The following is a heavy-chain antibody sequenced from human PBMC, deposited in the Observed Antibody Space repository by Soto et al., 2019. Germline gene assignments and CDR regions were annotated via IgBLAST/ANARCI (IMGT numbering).Heavy chain of an antibody. CDR2: IRYDGRNQ. J-gene: IGHJ4*02. D-gene: IGHD1-26*01. CDR3: AREAEGANDY. CDR1: GFTFSGYG. Sequence: VQLVESGGGVVQPGRSLRLSCAASGFTFSGYGMHWVRQAPGKGMDWVSTIRYDGRNQYYVDSVKGRFTISRDNSKATLYLQMNSLRAEDTAVYFCAREAEGANDYWGQGTLVSVYS. V-gene: IGHV3-33*01.